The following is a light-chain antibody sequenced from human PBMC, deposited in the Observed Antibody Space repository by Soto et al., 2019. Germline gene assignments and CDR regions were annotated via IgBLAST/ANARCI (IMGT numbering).Light chain of an antibody. Sequence: EIVLTQSPGTLSLSPGERATLSCRASQSVSSSYLAWYQQKPGQAPRLLIYGASSRATGIPDRFSGSGSGTDFTLTISRLEPEDFAVYYFQQYVSSPWTFGPGTKVEIK. J-gene: IGKJ1*01. CDR2: GAS. CDR3: QQYVSSPWT. V-gene: IGKV3-20*01. CDR1: QSVSSSY.